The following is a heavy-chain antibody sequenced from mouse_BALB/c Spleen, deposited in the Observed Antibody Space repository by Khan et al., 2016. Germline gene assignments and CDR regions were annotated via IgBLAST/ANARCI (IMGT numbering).Heavy chain of an antibody. V-gene: IGHV3-1*02. D-gene: IGHD2-1*01. J-gene: IGHJ1*01. Sequence: VQLQQSGPDLVRPSQSLSLTCTVTGYSITTFYNWHWIRQFPGNKLEWMGSLHFSGTTNYNPSLKSRFSIIRDTSKNQFFLQLKSVTTEDTATYYCARNYAYFDVWGAGTTVTVSS. CDR3: ARNYAYFDV. CDR1: GYSITTFYN. CDR2: LHFSGTT.